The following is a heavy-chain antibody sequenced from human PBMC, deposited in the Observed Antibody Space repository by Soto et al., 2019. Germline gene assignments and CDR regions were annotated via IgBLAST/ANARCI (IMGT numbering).Heavy chain of an antibody. CDR2: ISCSSSYI. Sequence: SLRISCAASGFTFSSYSMHWVRQAPGKGLEWVSSISCSSSYIYYADSVKGRFTISRDNAKNSLYLQMNSLRAEDTAVYYCARDPEYSSPFDPWGQGTLVTVSS. CDR3: ARDPEYSSPFDP. J-gene: IGHJ5*02. CDR1: GFTFSSYS. V-gene: IGHV3-21*01. D-gene: IGHD6-6*01.